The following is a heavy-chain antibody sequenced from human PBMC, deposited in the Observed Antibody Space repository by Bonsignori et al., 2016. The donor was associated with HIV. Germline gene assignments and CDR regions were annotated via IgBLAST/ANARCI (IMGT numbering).Heavy chain of an antibody. CDR3: VKGGDRDGYNYGDY. J-gene: IGHJ4*02. Sequence: GGSLRLSCAASGFTFYDYAMHWVRQVPGKGLEWVSSISWNGVTTGYADSVKGRFTTSRDNAKDSLYLQMNRLRLEDTAFYYCVKGGDRDGYNYGDYWGQGALVTVSS. V-gene: IGHV3-9*01. CDR2: ISWNGVTT. D-gene: IGHD5-24*01. CDR1: GFTFYDYA.